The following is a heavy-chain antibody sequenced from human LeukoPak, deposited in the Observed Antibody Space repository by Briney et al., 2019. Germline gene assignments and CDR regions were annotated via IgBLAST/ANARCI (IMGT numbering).Heavy chain of an antibody. CDR3: AKDIANWNAPTFDY. CDR2: ISWNSGSI. Sequence: PGRSLRLSCAASGFTFDDYAMHWVRPAPGKGLEWVSGISWNSGSIGYADSVKGRFTISRDNAKNSLYLQMNSLRAEDTALYYCAKDIANWNAPTFDYWGQGTLVTVSS. CDR1: GFTFDDYA. V-gene: IGHV3-9*01. J-gene: IGHJ4*02. D-gene: IGHD1-1*01.